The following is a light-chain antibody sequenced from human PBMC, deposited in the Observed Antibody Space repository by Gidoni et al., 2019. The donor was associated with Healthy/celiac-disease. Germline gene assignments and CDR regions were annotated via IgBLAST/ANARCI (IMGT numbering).Light chain of an antibody. J-gene: IGKJ3*01. CDR1: QRVRSSY. V-gene: IGKV3-20*01. Sequence: EMVLTQSPGTLSLSPGERATLYCRASQRVRSSYLAWYQQKPGQAPRLLIYVASSRATGIPDMFSGSGSGTDFPLTFSRLEPEDFAVYYCQHYGSSLFGPGTKVYIK. CDR2: VAS. CDR3: QHYGSSL.